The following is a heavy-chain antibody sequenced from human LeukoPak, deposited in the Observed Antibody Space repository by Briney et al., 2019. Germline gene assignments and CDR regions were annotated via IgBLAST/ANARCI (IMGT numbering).Heavy chain of an antibody. J-gene: IGHJ6*02. CDR3: ARDPTGRYSGLDV. Sequence: PGGSLRLSCAASGFTFSSYSMNWVRQAPGKGLEWVSSISSSSSYIYYADSVKGRFTISRDNARNTLYLQMDSLRAEDTAVYYCARDPTGRYSGLDVWGQGTTVTVSS. CDR1: GFTFSSYS. D-gene: IGHD1-14*01. CDR2: ISSSSSYI. V-gene: IGHV3-21*01.